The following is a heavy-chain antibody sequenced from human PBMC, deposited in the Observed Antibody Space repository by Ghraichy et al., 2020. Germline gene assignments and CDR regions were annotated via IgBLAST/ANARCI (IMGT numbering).Heavy chain of an antibody. Sequence: GGSLRLSCAASGFTFSSYWMSWVRQAPGKGLEWVANIKQDGSEKYYVDSVKGRFTISRDNAKNSLYLQMNSLRAEDTAVYYCARGDVDTAMVSGFYYYYYGMDVWGQGTTVTVSS. J-gene: IGHJ6*02. CDR2: IKQDGSEK. CDR1: GFTFSSYW. CDR3: ARGDVDTAMVSGFYYYYYGMDV. D-gene: IGHD5-18*01. V-gene: IGHV3-7*01.